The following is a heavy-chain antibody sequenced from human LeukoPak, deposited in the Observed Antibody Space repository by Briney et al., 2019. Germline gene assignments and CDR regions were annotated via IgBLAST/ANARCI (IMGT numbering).Heavy chain of an antibody. CDR1: GFTFSNYD. V-gene: IGHV3-53*01. J-gene: IGHJ6*02. D-gene: IGHD1-20*01. Sequence: PGGSLRLSCAASGFTFSNYDMDWVRQAPGKGLEWVSLMYSFGNTYYADSVKGRFTISRDNSKNTLYLQMNSLRAEDTALYYCARGKPVTGTPDYYSYGMDVWGQGTMVTVSS. CDR2: MYSFGNT. CDR3: ARGKPVTGTPDYYSYGMDV.